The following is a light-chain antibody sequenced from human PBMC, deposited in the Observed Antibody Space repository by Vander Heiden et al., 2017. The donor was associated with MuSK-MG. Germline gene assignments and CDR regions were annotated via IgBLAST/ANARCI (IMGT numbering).Light chain of an antibody. CDR1: SDINVGTYR. CDR3: VIWHSSAWV. J-gene: IGLJ3*02. CDR2: YKSDSDN. V-gene: IGLV5-45*03. Sequence: QAVLTQPSSLSASPGASASLTCTLRSDINVGTYRIYWFQQKPGSPPQFLLRYKSDSDNHRCSGVPGRFSGSKDASATAVILLISGLQADDEAYYYCVIWHSSAWVFGGGTKLTVL.